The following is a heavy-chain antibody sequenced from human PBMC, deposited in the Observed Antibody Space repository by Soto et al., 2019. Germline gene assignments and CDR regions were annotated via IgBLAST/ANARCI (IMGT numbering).Heavy chain of an antibody. D-gene: IGHD6-6*01. CDR3: ARAPLAARENYYMDV. V-gene: IGHV3-66*01. Sequence: EVQLVESGGGLVQPGGSLRLSCAASAFTISSNYMSWVRQAPGKGLEWVSVTYSGGNTYYADSVKGRFTISRDNSKNTVFLQMNSLRAEDTAVYYCARAPLAARENYYMDVWGKGTTVTVSS. J-gene: IGHJ6*03. CDR2: TYSGGNT. CDR1: AFTISSNY.